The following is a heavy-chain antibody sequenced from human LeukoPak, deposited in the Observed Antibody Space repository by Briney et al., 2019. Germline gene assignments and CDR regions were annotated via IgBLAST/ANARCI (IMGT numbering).Heavy chain of an antibody. CDR3: ARDFDY. V-gene: IGHV4-4*07. CDR2: IYTSGST. J-gene: IGHJ4*01. CDR1: GGSISSYY. Sequence: SETLSLTCTVSGGSISSYYWSWIRQPAGKGLKWIGRIYTSGSTNYNPSLKSRVTMSVDTSKNQFSRKLSSVTAADTAVYYCARDFDYRGHRTLVTASS.